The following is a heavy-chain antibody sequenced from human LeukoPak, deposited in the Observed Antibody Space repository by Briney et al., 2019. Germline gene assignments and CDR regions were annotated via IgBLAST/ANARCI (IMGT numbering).Heavy chain of an antibody. V-gene: IGHV3-7*01. D-gene: IGHD3-16*01. CDR1: GFTFSSHW. CDR3: VKDGGRD. J-gene: IGHJ4*02. Sequence: PGGSLRLSCAASGFTFSSHWVSWIRQAPGKGLEWVAHIKEDGSEKYYVDSVKGRLTISRDNAKKSLYLQMNSLRTEDTAVYYCVKDGGRDWGQGTLVTVSS. CDR2: IKEDGSEK.